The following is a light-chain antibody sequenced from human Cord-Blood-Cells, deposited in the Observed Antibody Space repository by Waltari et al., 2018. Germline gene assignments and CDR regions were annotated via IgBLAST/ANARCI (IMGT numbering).Light chain of an antibody. CDR2: MNN. CDR3: AAWDDSLSGPV. CDR1: SYYIGSNH. J-gene: IGLJ3*02. Sequence: QSVLTQPPSASGTPGQRVTISCSGSSYYIGSNHVYWYQQHPGTAPKLLIYMNNRRPSGVPDRFSGSKSGTSASLAISGLRSEDEADYYCAAWDDSLSGPVFGGGTKLTVL. V-gene: IGLV1-47*01.